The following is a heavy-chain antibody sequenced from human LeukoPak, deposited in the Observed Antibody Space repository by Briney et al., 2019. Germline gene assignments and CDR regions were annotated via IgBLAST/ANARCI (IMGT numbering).Heavy chain of an antibody. V-gene: IGHV4-34*01. CDR3: ARNRGYCRSTSCYRGPVYYYYYMDV. J-gene: IGHJ6*03. D-gene: IGHD2-2*02. CDR2: INHSGST. CDR1: GGSFSGYY. Sequence: SETLSLTCAVYGGSFSGYYWSWIRQPPGKGLEWIGEINHSGSTNYNPSLKSRVTISVDTSKNQFSLKLSSVTAADTAVYYCARNRGYCRSTSCYRGPVYYYYYMDVWGKGTTVTVSS.